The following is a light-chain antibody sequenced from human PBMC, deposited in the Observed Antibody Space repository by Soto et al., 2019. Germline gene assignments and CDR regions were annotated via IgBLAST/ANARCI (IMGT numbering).Light chain of an antibody. Sequence: QSALTQPASVSGSPGQSITISCTGTSSDVGGYNYVSWYQQHPGKAPKLMIYDVSNRPSGVSNRFSGSKSGNTASLTISGLQAEDEADYYCSSYTSSNTLYPFGTGTKVTVL. CDR3: SSYTSSNTLYP. CDR1: SSDVGGYNY. V-gene: IGLV2-14*01. J-gene: IGLJ1*01. CDR2: DVS.